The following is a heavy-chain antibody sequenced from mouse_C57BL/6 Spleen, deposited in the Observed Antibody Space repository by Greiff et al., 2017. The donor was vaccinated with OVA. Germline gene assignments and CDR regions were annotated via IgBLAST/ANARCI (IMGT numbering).Heavy chain of an antibody. J-gene: IGHJ3*01. CDR1: GSTFTDYY. V-gene: IGHV5-16*01. D-gene: IGHD4-1*01. CDR2: INNYGSST. Sequence: EVQGVESEGGLVKPGSSMKLSCTASGSTFTDYYMGWVRQVPEKGLEWVANINNYGSSTDYQDSLKSRFIISRDNAKNILYLQMNSLKSEDTATYYCARESTGGGFAYWGQGTLVTVSA. CDR3: ARESTGGGFAY.